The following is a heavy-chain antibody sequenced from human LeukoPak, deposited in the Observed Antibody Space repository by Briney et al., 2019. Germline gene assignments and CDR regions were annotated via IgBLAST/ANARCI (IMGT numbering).Heavy chain of an antibody. V-gene: IGHV1-2*06. D-gene: IGHD1-26*01. J-gene: IGHJ4*02. CDR3: ARDTRDGGSDY. CDR1: GYTFTGYY. CDR2: INPNSGGT. Sequence: ASVKVSCKGSGYTFTGYYMHWVRQAPGQGLEGMGRINPNSGGTNYAQKFQGRVTMTRDTSISTAYMELSRLRSDDTAVYYCARDTRDGGSDYWGQGTLVTVSS.